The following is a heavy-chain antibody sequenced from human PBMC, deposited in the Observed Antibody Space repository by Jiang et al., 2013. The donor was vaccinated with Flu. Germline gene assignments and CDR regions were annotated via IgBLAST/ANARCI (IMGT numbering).Heavy chain of an antibody. Sequence: CPVSGGSITSGGYYWSWVRQHPGKGLEWIGYVFYSGTTNYNPALKSRVSISVDTSKNQFSLTLTSLTAADTAVYYCTRILGRDDAFDMWGRGTMVTVSS. CDR3: TRILGRDDAFDM. V-gene: IGHV4-31*03. CDR2: VFYSGTT. CDR1: GGSITSGGYY. D-gene: IGHD2-15*01. J-gene: IGHJ3*02.